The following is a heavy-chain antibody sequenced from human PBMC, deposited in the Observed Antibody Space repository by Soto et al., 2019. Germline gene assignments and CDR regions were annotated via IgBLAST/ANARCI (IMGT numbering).Heavy chain of an antibody. J-gene: IGHJ6*02. D-gene: IGHD5-12*01. CDR1: GGTFSNYA. CDR2: IIPIFGTA. Sequence: SVKVSCKASGGTFSNYAISWVRQAPGQGLEWMGGIIPIFGTANYAQKFQGRVTITADESTSTAYMELSSLRSEDTAVYYCARVRYSGYDSSNYYYYYGMDVWGQGTTVTVSS. CDR3: ARVRYSGYDSSNYYYYYGMDV. V-gene: IGHV1-69*13.